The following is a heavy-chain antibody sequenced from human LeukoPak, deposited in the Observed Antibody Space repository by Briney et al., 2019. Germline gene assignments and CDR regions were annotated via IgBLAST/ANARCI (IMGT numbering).Heavy chain of an antibody. J-gene: IGHJ4*02. D-gene: IGHD2-2*01. CDR3: ARDNKRDIVIIPDAPFDY. Sequence: ASVKVSCKASGYTFTSYGISWVRQAPGQGLEWMGWISVYNGDTKYGQHVQDRVTLTTDTPASTAYMELRNLRSDDTAVYYCARDNKRDIVIIPDAPFDYWGQGTLVTVSS. CDR2: ISVYNGDT. CDR1: GYTFTSYG. V-gene: IGHV1-18*01.